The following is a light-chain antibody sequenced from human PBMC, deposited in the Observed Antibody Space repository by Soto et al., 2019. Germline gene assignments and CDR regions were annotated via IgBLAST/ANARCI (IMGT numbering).Light chain of an antibody. CDR2: GAS. CDR3: QQYDSSPS. V-gene: IGKV3-20*01. CDR1: QSVSSSY. J-gene: IGKJ3*01. Sequence: IVLTQSPGTLSLSPGERVTLSCRASQSVSSSYLAWYQQRPGQAPRLLIYGASSRAAGVPDRFSGSGSGTDFALTISRLEPEDFAVYYCQQYDSSPSFGPGTKVDIK.